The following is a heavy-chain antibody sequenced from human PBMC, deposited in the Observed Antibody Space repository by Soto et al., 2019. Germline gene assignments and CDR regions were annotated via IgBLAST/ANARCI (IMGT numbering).Heavy chain of an antibody. CDR2: ISYDGSDK. V-gene: IGHV3-30*14. CDR1: GFTFSSYA. CDR3: NYYDSSGYFYFDY. J-gene: IGHJ4*02. Sequence: GGSLRLSCAASGFTFSSYAMHWVRQAPGKGLEWVALISYDGSDKDYADSVKGRFTISRGNSKNTLYLQMNSLRAEDTAVYYCNYYDSSGYFYFDYWGQGTLVTVSS. D-gene: IGHD3-22*01.